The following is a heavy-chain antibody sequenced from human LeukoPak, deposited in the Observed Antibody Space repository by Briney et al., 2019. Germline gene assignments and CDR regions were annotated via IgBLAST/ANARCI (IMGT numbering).Heavy chain of an antibody. V-gene: IGHV3-11*01. D-gene: IGHD3-22*01. CDR2: ISRSGGTI. J-gene: IGHJ3*02. CDR3: ARTAFYYDTSGYDDAFDI. Sequence: PGGSLRLSCAASGFTFSGYYMSWIRQAPGKGLEWVSTISRSGGTIYYADSVKGRFTISREHAKNSLYLQMNSLRAEDTAVYYCARTAFYYDTSGYDDAFDIWGQGTMVTVSS. CDR1: GFTFSGYY.